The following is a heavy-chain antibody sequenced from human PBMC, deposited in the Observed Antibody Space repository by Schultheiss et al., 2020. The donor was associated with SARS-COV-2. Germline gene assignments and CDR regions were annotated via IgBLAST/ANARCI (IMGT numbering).Heavy chain of an antibody. D-gene: IGHD5-24*01. CDR3: ARGVEEMAIPDY. V-gene: IGHV3-33*01. Sequence: GGSLRLSCAASGFTFSSYGMHWVRQAPGKGLEWVAVIWYDGSNKYYVDSVKGRFTISRDNAKNSLYLQMNSLRAEDTAMYYCARGVEEMAIPDYWGQGTLVTVSS. J-gene: IGHJ4*02. CDR2: IWYDGSNK. CDR1: GFTFSSYG.